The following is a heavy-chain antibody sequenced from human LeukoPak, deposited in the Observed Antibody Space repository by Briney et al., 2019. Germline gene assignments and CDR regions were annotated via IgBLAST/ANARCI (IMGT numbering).Heavy chain of an antibody. CDR2: TYSDGST. Sequence: GGSLRLSCAASGFTVSRNYMSWVRQAPGKGLERFSLTYSDGSTSYTESVKGRFTISRDNSKNTLSLQLNSLRAEDTAVYYCARDGGSSTKEPTGGYYYYGMDVWGQGTTVTVSS. V-gene: IGHV3-53*01. CDR1: GFTVSRNY. D-gene: IGHD1-1*01. CDR3: ARDGGSSTKEPTGGYYYYGMDV. J-gene: IGHJ6*02.